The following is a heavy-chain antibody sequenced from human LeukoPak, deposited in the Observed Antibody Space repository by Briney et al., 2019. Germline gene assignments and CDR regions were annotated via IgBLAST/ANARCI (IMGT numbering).Heavy chain of an antibody. Sequence: GGSLRLSCAASGFTFSSYSMNWARQAPGKGLEWVSSISSSSSYIYYADSVKGRFTISRDNAKNSLYLQMNSLRAEDTAVYYCARVERGSSGYLFDYWGQGTLVTVSS. J-gene: IGHJ4*02. CDR2: ISSSSSYI. D-gene: IGHD3-22*01. CDR3: ARVERGSSGYLFDY. CDR1: GFTFSSYS. V-gene: IGHV3-21*01.